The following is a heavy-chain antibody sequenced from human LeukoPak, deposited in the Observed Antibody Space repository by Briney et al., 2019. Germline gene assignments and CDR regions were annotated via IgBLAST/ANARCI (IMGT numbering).Heavy chain of an antibody. CDR3: ARDSSGYDY. Sequence: SETLSLTCAVNGGSFRGYYWTWIRQPPGKGLEWIGEVNHNGGTNYSPSLKSRITISVDTSKNQFSLKLSSVTAADTAVYYCARDSSGYDYWGQGTLVTVSS. CDR1: GGSFRGYY. D-gene: IGHD3-22*01. V-gene: IGHV4-34*01. CDR2: VNHNGGT. J-gene: IGHJ4*02.